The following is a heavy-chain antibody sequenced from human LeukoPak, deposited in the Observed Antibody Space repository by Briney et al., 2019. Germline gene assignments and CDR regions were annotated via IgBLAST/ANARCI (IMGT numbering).Heavy chain of an antibody. V-gene: IGHV3-11*04. CDR2: ISSSGSTI. J-gene: IGHJ3*02. D-gene: IGHD2-15*01. Sequence: GGSLRLSCAASGFTFSDYYMSWIRQAPGRGLEGVSYISSSGSTIYYADSVKGRFTISRDNAKNSLYLQMNSLRAEDTAVYYCARDITDIVVVVAATPVAFDIWGQGTMVTVSS. CDR3: ARDITDIVVVVAATPVAFDI. CDR1: GFTFSDYY.